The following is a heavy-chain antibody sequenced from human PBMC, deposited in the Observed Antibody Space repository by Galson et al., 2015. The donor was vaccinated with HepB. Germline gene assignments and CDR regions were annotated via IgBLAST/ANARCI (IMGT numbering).Heavy chain of an antibody. Sequence: SLRLSCAASGFTFSSYSMNWVRQAPGKGLEWVSSISSSSSYIYYADSVKGRFTISRDNAKNSLYLQMNSLRAEDTAVYYCARGQQLVGLNWFDPWGQGTLVTVSS. D-gene: IGHD6-6*01. J-gene: IGHJ5*02. CDR1: GFTFSSYS. CDR2: ISSSSSYI. V-gene: IGHV3-21*01. CDR3: ARGQQLVGLNWFDP.